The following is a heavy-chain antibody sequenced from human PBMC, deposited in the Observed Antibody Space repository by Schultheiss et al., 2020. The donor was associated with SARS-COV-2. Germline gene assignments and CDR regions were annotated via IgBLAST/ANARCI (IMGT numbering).Heavy chain of an antibody. Sequence: GESLKISCKGSGYSFTNYWISWVRQTPGKGLEWMGRIDPSDGYTHYSPSFRGHVTISADKSINTAYLQWSSLKASDTAMYYCARLLLQGVSYWHLDYWGRGTLVTVSS. J-gene: IGHJ4*02. V-gene: IGHV5-10-1*01. CDR2: IDPSDGYT. CDR3: ARLLLQGVSYWHLDY. CDR1: GYSFTNYW. D-gene: IGHD3-22*01.